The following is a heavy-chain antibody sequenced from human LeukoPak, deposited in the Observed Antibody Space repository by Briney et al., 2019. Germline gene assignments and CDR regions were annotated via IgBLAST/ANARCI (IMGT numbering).Heavy chain of an antibody. J-gene: IGHJ5*02. CDR3: ARDRYDFWSGYFPDNLNWFDP. CDR2: ISSSSSYI. Sequence: GGSLRLSCAASGFTFSSYSMNWVRQAPGKGLEWVSSISSSSSYIYYADSVKGRFTNSRDNAKNSLYLQMNSLRAEDTAVYYCARDRYDFWSGYFPDNLNWFDPWGQGTLVTVSS. V-gene: IGHV3-21*01. CDR1: GFTFSSYS. D-gene: IGHD3-3*01.